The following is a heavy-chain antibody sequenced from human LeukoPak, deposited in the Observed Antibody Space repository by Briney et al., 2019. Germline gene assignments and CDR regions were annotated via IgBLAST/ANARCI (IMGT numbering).Heavy chain of an antibody. CDR2: INPNSGGT. J-gene: IGHJ6*02. CDR1: GYTFTSYY. D-gene: IGHD2-21*02. V-gene: IGHV1-2*02. Sequence: ASVKVSCKASGYTFTSYYMHWVRQAPGQGLEWMGWINPNSGGTNYAQKFQGRVTMTRDTSISTAYMELSRLRSDDTAVYYCASVYCGGDCYPLYYYYGMDVWGQGTTVTVSS. CDR3: ASVYCGGDCYPLYYYYGMDV.